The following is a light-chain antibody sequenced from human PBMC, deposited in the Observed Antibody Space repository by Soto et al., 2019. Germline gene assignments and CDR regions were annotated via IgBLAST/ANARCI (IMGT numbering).Light chain of an antibody. V-gene: IGKV1-5*01. J-gene: IGKJ1*01. CDR3: QQYNSYSPWT. CDR1: QSISSW. CDR2: DAS. Sequence: DIQMTQSPSTLSASVGDRVTITCRASQSISSWLAWYQQKPGKAPKLLFYDASSLESGVPSRFSGSGSGTEFTLTISSLQPDDFATYYCQQYNSYSPWTFGQGTKVDI.